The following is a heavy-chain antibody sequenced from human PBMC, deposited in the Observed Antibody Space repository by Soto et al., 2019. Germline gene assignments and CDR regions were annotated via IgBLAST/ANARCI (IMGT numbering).Heavy chain of an antibody. CDR3: ARGRYCSGGSCYPGFHYYGMDV. CDR1: GGTFSSYA. CDR2: IIPIFGTA. Sequence: ASVKVSCKASGGTFSSYAISWVRQAPGQGLEWMGGIIPIFGTANYAQKFQGRVTITADESTSTAYMELSSLRSEDTAVYYCARGRYCSGGSCYPGFHYYGMDVWGQGTTVTVSS. V-gene: IGHV1-69*13. J-gene: IGHJ6*02. D-gene: IGHD2-15*01.